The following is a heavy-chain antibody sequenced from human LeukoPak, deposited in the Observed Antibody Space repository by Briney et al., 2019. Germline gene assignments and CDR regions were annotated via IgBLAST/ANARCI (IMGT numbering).Heavy chain of an antibody. D-gene: IGHD1-1*01. CDR1: GGSISSSTYY. V-gene: IGHV4-39*01. CDR2: IYYSGST. Sequence: PSETLSLTCTVSGGSISSSTYYWGWIRQPPGKGLEWIGSIYYSGSTYYNPSLKSRVTISVDTSKNQFSLKLSSVTAADTAVYYCKNWNDYYGMDVWGQGTTVTVSS. CDR3: KNWNDYYGMDV. J-gene: IGHJ6*02.